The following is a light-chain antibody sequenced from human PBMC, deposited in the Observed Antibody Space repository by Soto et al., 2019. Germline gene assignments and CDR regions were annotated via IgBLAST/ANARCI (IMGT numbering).Light chain of an antibody. CDR1: QSVSSN. CDR2: GAS. V-gene: IGKV3D-15*01. J-gene: IGKJ1*01. Sequence: TKAPLTLTESPGERATLSCRASQSVSSNLAWYQFKPGQAPRIIIFGASGRATGIPDRFSGSGSGTDFTLTISRLQPEDFAVYYCQQYNNWLWTFGQGTKVDI. CDR3: QQYNNWLWT.